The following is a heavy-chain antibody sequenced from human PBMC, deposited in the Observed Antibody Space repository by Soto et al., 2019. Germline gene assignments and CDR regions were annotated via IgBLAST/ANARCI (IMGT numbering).Heavy chain of an antibody. CDR2: MNANRGNT. CDR1: GYTFTSYD. V-gene: IGHV1-8*01. Sequence: QVQLVQAGAEVKKPGASVKVSCKASGYTFTSYDINWVRQATGQGLEWMGWMNANRGNTGYAQKFLGRVDITRNTYMNTAYMGPNSLGLEDSAMYYCVRGADFHHWGQGTLVTVSS. J-gene: IGHJ1*01. CDR3: VRGADFHH.